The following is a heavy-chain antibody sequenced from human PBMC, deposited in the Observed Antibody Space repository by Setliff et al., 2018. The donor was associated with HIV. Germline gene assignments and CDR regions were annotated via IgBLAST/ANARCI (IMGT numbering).Heavy chain of an antibody. D-gene: IGHD6-13*01. J-gene: IGHJ4*02. CDR2: IRHKAVGYTT. V-gene: IGHV3-72*01. CDR3: TTWQAGNDY. CDR1: GFSFSDHR. Sequence: PGGSLRLSCAASGFSFSDHRMDWVRLGPGKGLEWIGRIRHKAVGYTTEYAPSVRGRFTVSRDDSKNSLYLQMTSLKTEDTAVYYCTTWQAGNDYWGQGTLVTVSS.